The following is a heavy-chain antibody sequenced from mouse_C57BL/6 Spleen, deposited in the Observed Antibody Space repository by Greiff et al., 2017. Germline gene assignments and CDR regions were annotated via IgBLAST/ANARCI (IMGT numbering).Heavy chain of an antibody. CDR3: ARSPNDYDAEYAMDY. D-gene: IGHD2-4*01. CDR2: INPSSGYT. Sequence: VQRVESGAELAKPGASVKLSCKASGYTFTSYWMHWVKQRPGQGLEWIGYINPSSGYTKYNQKFKDKATLTADKSSSTAYMQLSSLTYEDSAVYYCARSPNDYDAEYAMDYWGQGTSVTVSS. J-gene: IGHJ4*01. V-gene: IGHV1-7*01. CDR1: GYTFTSYW.